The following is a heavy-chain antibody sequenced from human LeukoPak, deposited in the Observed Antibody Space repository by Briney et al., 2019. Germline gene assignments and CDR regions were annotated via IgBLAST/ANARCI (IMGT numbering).Heavy chain of an antibody. Sequence: SEALSLTCTVSGGSISSSSYFWGWIRQSPEKGQEWIGSVFYTGDTYYSPSLKSRVTLSVDTSKNHFSLRLTSVTAADAAVYYCARVLRDGHNDPFDNWGQGTLVTVSS. V-gene: IGHV4-39*01. CDR3: ARVLRDGHNDPFDN. CDR1: GGSISSSSYF. D-gene: IGHD5-24*01. J-gene: IGHJ3*02. CDR2: VFYTGDT.